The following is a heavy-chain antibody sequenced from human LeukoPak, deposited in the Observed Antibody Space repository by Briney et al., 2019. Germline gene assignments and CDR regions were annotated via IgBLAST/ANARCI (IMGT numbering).Heavy chain of an antibody. CDR1: GGSISSSNW. J-gene: IGHJ4*02. V-gene: IGHV4-4*02. Sequence: SETLSLTCAVSGGSISSSNWWSWVRPPPGKGLEWIGEIYHSGSTNYNPSLKSRVTISVDKSKNQFSLKLSSVTAADTAVYYCAGTYYYDSSGYSPLDYWGQGTLVTVSS. D-gene: IGHD3-22*01. CDR2: IYHSGST. CDR3: AGTYYYDSSGYSPLDY.